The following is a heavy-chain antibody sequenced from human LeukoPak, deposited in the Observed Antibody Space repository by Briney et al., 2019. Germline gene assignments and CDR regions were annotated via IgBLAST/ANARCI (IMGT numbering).Heavy chain of an antibody. CDR1: GFTLSNHW. CDR2: ANRDGSET. CDR3: ARNNGMDV. J-gene: IGHJ6*02. V-gene: IGHV3-7*03. Sequence: GGSLRLSCAASGFTLSNHWMTWVRQVPGRGPEWVANANRDGSETYYLDSVKGRFTISKDNAKNSLYLQMNSLRAEDTALYHCARNNGMDVWGQGTTVTVSS.